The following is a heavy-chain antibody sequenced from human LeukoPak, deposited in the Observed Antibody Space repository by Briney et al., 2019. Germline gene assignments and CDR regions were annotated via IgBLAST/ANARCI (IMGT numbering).Heavy chain of an antibody. CDR1: GFTFSSYG. Sequence: PGGSLRLPCAASGFTFSSYGMHWVRQAPGKELEWVAFIRYDGSNKYYADSVKGRFTISRDNSKNTLYLQMNSLRAEDTAVYYCAKKARYGDYYFDYWGQGTLVTVSS. CDR3: AKKARYGDYYFDY. CDR2: IRYDGSNK. D-gene: IGHD4-17*01. J-gene: IGHJ4*02. V-gene: IGHV3-30*02.